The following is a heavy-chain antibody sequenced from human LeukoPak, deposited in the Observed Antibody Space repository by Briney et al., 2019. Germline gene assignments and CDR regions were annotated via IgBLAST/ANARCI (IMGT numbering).Heavy chain of an antibody. Sequence: GGSLRLSCAASGFTFSSYSMNWVRQAAGKGLEWVSSISSSSSYIYYADSVKGRFTISRDNAKNSLYLQMNSLRAEDTAVYYCARDSFDYYDSSGYPESWFDPWGQGTLVTVSS. J-gene: IGHJ5*02. D-gene: IGHD3-22*01. CDR2: ISSSSSYI. CDR3: ARDSFDYYDSSGYPESWFDP. V-gene: IGHV3-21*01. CDR1: GFTFSSYS.